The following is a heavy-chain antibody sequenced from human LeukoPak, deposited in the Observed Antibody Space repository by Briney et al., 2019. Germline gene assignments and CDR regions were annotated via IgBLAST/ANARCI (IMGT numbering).Heavy chain of an antibody. CDR1: GFTFSSYW. D-gene: IGHD2-2*01. Sequence: PGGSLRLSCAASGFTFSSYWMSWVRQAPGKGLEWVANIKQDGSEKYYVDSVKGRFTISRDNAKNSLYLQMNSLRAEDTAVYYCARALYCSSTSCSQDYYYYGMDVWGQGTTVTVSS. V-gene: IGHV3-7*01. J-gene: IGHJ6*02. CDR3: ARALYCSSTSCSQDYYYYGMDV. CDR2: IKQDGSEK.